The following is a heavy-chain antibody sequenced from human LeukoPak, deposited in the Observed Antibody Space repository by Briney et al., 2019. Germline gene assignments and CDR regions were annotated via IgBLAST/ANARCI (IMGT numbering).Heavy chain of an antibody. V-gene: IGHV4-61*02. Sequence: SETLSLTCSVSGASITSGGYYWSWIRQPAGKGLEWIGRIYTSGSTNYNPSLKSRVTISVDTSKNQFSLKLRSVTAADTAVYYCARTTTVRGTYYMDVWGKGTTVTVSS. CDR1: GASITSGGYY. J-gene: IGHJ6*03. CDR2: IYTSGST. D-gene: IGHD3-10*01. CDR3: ARTTTVRGTYYMDV.